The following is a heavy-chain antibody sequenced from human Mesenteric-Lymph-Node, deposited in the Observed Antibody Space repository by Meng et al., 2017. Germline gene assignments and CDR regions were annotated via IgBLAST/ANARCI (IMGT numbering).Heavy chain of an antibody. V-gene: IGHV4-30-4*01. CDR2: IYNSGST. J-gene: IGHJ4*02. D-gene: IGHD2-21*01. CDR1: GGSIRRCDYF. CDR3: AREGRSHQVGVSVY. Sequence: QGQVEGSGPGMVKPSPTLVLTFTCAGGSIRRCDYFWSWIRQPPGKGLEWIGYIYNSGSTYYNPSLKSRVTISVDTSKNQFSLKLRFVTAADTAVYYCAREGRSHQVGVSVYWGQGNLVTVSS.